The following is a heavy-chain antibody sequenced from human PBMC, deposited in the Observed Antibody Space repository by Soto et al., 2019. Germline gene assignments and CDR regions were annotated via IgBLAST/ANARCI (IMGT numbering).Heavy chain of an antibody. CDR2: IRGSDDTT. CDR3: VRDDFGLGIDH. D-gene: IGHD1-26*01. J-gene: IGHJ4*02. CDR1: GFSFSTFD. Sequence: GGSLRLSCEASGFSFSTFDMSWVRQAPGKGLQCVSFIRGSDDTTYYADSVKGRFTISRDNARNTLYLQMNSLRAEDTAVYYCVRDDFGLGIDHWGLGTLVTVSS. V-gene: IGHV3-23*01.